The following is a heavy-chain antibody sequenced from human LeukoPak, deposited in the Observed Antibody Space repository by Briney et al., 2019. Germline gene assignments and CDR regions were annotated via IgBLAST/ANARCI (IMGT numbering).Heavy chain of an antibody. CDR1: GFTFSSYS. Sequence: GGSLRLSCAASGFTFSSYSMNWVRQAPGKGLEWVSSISSSSSYIYYADSVKGRFTVSRDNAKNSLYLQMNSLRVEDTAVYYCASLNNDDYWGQGTLVTVPS. V-gene: IGHV3-21*01. J-gene: IGHJ4*02. CDR2: ISSSSSYI. D-gene: IGHD1-1*01. CDR3: ASLNNDDY.